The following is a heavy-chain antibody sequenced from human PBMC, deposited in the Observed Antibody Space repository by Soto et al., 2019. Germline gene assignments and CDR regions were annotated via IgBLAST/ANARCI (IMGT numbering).Heavy chain of an antibody. V-gene: IGHV3-23*01. D-gene: IGHD1-1*01. CDR1: GFTFSSYA. J-gene: IGHJ4*02. Sequence: GGSLRLSCAASGFTFSSYAMSWVRQAPGRGLDWVSAISGSGDITYSADSVKGRFTISRDNSKNTLYLQMNSLRAEDTAVYYCAVHGYDYWGQGTQVTVSS. CDR2: ISGSGDIT. CDR3: AVHGYDY.